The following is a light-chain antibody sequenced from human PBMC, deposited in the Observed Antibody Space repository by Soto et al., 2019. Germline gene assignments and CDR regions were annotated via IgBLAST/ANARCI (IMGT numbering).Light chain of an antibody. V-gene: IGKV3-11*01. CDR3: QQRSNWPIT. Sequence: EIVLTQSPATLSLSPGERATLSCRASQSVSSHLAWYQQKPGQAPRLLIYDASNRATAIPARFSGSGSGTDFTLTISSLEPEDFAVYYCQQRSNWPITFGPGTKVKIK. CDR1: QSVSSH. J-gene: IGKJ3*01. CDR2: DAS.